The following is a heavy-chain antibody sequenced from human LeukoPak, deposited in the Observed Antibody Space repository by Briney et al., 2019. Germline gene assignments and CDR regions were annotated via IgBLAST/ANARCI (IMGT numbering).Heavy chain of an antibody. J-gene: IGHJ5*02. CDR1: GYTFTSYD. CDR2: MNPNSGNT. V-gene: IGHV1-8*01. CDR3: ARAVTDSSGYYYWFDP. D-gene: IGHD3-22*01. Sequence: ASVKVSCKASGYTFTSYDINWVRQATGQGLELMGWMNPNSGNTGYAQKFQGRVTMTRNTSISTAYMELSSLRSEDTAVYYCARAVTDSSGYYYWFDPWGQGTLVTVSS.